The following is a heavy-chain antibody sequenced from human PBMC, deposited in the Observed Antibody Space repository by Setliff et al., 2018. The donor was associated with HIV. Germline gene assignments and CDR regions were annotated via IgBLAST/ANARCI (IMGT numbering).Heavy chain of an antibody. CDR3: ASPTAIPH. CDR2: INAGNGNT. Sequence: ASVKVSCKASGDTLSIHPISWVRQAPGRGLDWMGGINAGNGNTKYSQKFQGRVTITRDTSASTAYMELSSLRPEDTAVYYCASPTAIPHWGQGTLVTVSS. D-gene: IGHD2-21*02. J-gene: IGHJ4*02. V-gene: IGHV1-3*01. CDR1: GDTLSIHP.